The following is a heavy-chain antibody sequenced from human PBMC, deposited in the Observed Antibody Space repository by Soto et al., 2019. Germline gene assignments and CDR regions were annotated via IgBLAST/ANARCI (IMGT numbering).Heavy chain of an antibody. Sequence: ASVKVSCKASGYTFFSYHISWVRQAPGQGLEWMGLISVYNDNTIYAQKFQGRVTMTTDTSTSTAYMEVRSLRSDDTAVYFCARDSSGWPFEHWGQGTLVTVSS. J-gene: IGHJ4*02. V-gene: IGHV1-18*01. CDR2: ISVYNDNT. D-gene: IGHD6-19*01. CDR1: GYTFFSYH. CDR3: ARDSSGWPFEH.